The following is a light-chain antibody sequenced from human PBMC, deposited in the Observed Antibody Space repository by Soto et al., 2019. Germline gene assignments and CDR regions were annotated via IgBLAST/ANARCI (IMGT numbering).Light chain of an antibody. Sequence: DIVMIQSPLALPVTPGEPASISCRSSQSLLHSNGYNYLDWYLQQPGQSPQLLIFLGSNRASGVHDRFSSSGSGTDFTLKIRRVEAGDVGMYYCMQSPHAPQLTFGGGTRWEIK. CDR1: QSLLHSNGYNY. V-gene: IGKV2-28*01. J-gene: IGKJ4*01. CDR3: MQSPHAPQLT. CDR2: LGS.